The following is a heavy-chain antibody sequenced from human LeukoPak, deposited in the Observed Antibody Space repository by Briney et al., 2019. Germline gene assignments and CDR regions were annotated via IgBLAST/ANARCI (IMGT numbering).Heavy chain of an antibody. D-gene: IGHD6-13*01. CDR1: GFTFSSYA. V-gene: IGHV3-23*01. Sequence: GGSLRLSCAASGFTFSSYAMSWVRQAPGKGLDWVSAISGSGGSTYYADSVKGRFTISRDNSKNTLYLQMNSLRAEDTAVYYCAKDHAAGTAFDYWGQGTLVTVSS. CDR3: AKDHAAGTAFDY. J-gene: IGHJ4*02. CDR2: ISGSGGST.